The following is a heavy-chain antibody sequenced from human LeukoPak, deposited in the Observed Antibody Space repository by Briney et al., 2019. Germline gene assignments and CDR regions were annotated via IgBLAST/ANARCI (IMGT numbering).Heavy chain of an antibody. J-gene: IGHJ4*02. Sequence: ASVKVSCKASGYTFTSYYMHWVRQAPGQGLEWMGIINPSGGSTSYAQKFQGRVTMTRDMSTSTVYMELSSLRSEDTAVYYCARDIAGGYCSGGSCYGPNFDYWGQGTLVTVSS. V-gene: IGHV1-46*01. CDR1: GYTFTSYY. CDR3: ARDIAGGYCSGGSCYGPNFDY. CDR2: INPSGGST. D-gene: IGHD2-15*01.